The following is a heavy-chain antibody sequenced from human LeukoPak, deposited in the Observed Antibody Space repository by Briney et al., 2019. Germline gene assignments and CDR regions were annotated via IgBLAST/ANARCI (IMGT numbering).Heavy chain of an antibody. CDR3: ARHWTYYDYVWGSYRPYYFDY. V-gene: IGHV3-30*04. CDR1: GFTFSSFA. CDR2: ISYDGSNK. Sequence: GGSLRLSCAASGFTFSSFAIHWVRQAPGKGLEWVAVISYDGSNKYYADSVKGRFTISRDNSKNTLYLQMNSLRAEDTAVFYCARHWTYYDYVWGSYRPYYFDYWGQGTLVTVSS. J-gene: IGHJ4*02. D-gene: IGHD3-16*02.